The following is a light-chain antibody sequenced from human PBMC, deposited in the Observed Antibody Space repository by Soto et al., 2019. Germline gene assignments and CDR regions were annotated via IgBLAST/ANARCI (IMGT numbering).Light chain of an antibody. Sequence: QSALTQPPSASGSPGQSVTISCTGTSSDVGGYNYVSWYQQHPGKAPKLMISEVTKQPSGVPDRFSGSKSGNTASLTVSGLQAEDEADYYCSSYAGSNNLIFGGGTKLTVL. CDR2: EVT. J-gene: IGLJ2*01. V-gene: IGLV2-8*01. CDR3: SSYAGSNNLI. CDR1: SSDVGGYNY.